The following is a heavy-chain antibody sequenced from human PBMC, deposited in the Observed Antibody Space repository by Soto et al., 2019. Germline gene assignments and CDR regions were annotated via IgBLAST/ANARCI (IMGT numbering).Heavy chain of an antibody. CDR1: GDTFTDYY. Sequence: QVQLMQSGAEVKKPGASVKVSCKASGDTFTDYYIHWVRQAPGQGLEWMGTVNPSRGHTTYAQHLLGRVTMTRDTSTSTLYMKLTSLTSDDTAVYYCARGGHVVVVTAALDYWGQGTLVTVSS. D-gene: IGHD2-21*02. CDR3: ARGGHVVVVTAALDY. J-gene: IGHJ4*02. V-gene: IGHV1-46*01. CDR2: VNPSRGHT.